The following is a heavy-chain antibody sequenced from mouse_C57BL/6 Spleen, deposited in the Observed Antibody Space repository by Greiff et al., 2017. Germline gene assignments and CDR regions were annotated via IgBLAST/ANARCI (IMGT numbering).Heavy chain of an antibody. D-gene: IGHD2-4*01. CDR2: INPYNGDT. CDR3: AREEGYYDYVFYY. J-gene: IGHJ2*01. CDR1: GYSFTGYF. Sequence: VQLQQSGPELVKPGDSVKISCKASGYSFTGYFMNWVMQSHGKSLEWIGRINPYNGDTFYNQKFKGKATLTVDKSSSTAHMELRSLTSEDSAVYYCAREEGYYDYVFYYWGQGTTLTVSS. V-gene: IGHV1-20*01.